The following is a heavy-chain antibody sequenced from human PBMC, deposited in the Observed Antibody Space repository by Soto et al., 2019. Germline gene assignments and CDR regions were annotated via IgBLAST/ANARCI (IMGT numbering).Heavy chain of an antibody. Sequence: GGSLRLSCAASGLALSSSYMSWVRQAPGKGLEWVSVIYSGGNTYYADSVKARFTISRDNSKNTLYLQMNSLRAEDTAVYYCARDRFPSSRGMPTDYYAFDLWGQGTMVTVSS. J-gene: IGHJ3*01. D-gene: IGHD4-17*01. CDR3: ARDRFPSSRGMPTDYYAFDL. CDR1: GLALSSSY. V-gene: IGHV3-66*01. CDR2: IYSGGNT.